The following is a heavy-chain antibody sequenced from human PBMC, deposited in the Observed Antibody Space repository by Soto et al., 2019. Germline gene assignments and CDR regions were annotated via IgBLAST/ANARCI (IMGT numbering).Heavy chain of an antibody. V-gene: IGHV4-39*01. D-gene: IGHD6-13*01. J-gene: IGHJ5*01. CDR3: ARHHAVDRGSWDLNPISRADP. Sequence: SETLSLTCTVSGGSISSSSYYWGWIRQPPGKGLERIGSIYYSGSTYYNPSLKRRVTISVDTSKNQFSLKLSSVTAADTAVYYCARHHAVDRGSWDLNPISRADPLGPGTLVAVSS. CDR1: GGSISSSSYY. CDR2: IYYSGST.